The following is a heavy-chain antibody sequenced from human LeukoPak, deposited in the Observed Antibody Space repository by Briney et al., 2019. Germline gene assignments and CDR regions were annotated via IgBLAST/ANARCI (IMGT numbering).Heavy chain of an antibody. CDR1: GFTFSSYS. J-gene: IGHJ3*02. D-gene: IGHD3-22*01. V-gene: IGHV3-48*01. CDR2: ISSSSSTI. Sequence: TGGSLRLSCAASGFTFSSYSMNWVRQAPGKGLEWVSYISSSSSTIYYADSVKGRFTISRDNAKNSLYLQMNSLRAEDTAVYYCARDPHYYDSSGLDAFDIWGQGTMVTVSS. CDR3: ARDPHYYDSSGLDAFDI.